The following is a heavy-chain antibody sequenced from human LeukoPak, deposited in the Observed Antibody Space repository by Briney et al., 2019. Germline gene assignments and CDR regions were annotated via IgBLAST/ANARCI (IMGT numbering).Heavy chain of an antibody. V-gene: IGHV3-30*18. CDR3: AKRRIAVAGTKGGFDY. Sequence: GRSLRLSCAASGFTFSSYGMHWVRQAPGKGLEWVAVISYDGSNKYYADSVKGRFTISRDNSKNTLYLQMNSLRAEDTAVYYCAKRRIAVAGTKGGFDYWGQGTLVTVSS. CDR1: GFTFSSYG. D-gene: IGHD6-19*01. J-gene: IGHJ4*02. CDR2: ISYDGSNK.